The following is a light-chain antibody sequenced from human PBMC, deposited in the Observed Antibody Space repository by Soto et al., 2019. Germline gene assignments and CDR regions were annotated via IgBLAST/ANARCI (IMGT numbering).Light chain of an antibody. CDR1: SSDVGAYDY. J-gene: IGLJ1*01. Sequence: QSGLTQPGSVSGSPGQSITISCTGTSSDVGAYDYVSWYQQHPDKAPKLMIYEVSHRPSGVSNRFYGSKSVNTATLTISGLQAEDEADYYCSSYTSSSTRVLGTGTKVTVL. V-gene: IGLV2-14*03. CDR3: SSYTSSSTRV. CDR2: EVS.